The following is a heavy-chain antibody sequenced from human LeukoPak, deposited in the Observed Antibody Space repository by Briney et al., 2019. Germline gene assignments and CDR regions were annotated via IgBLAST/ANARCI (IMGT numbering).Heavy chain of an antibody. V-gene: IGHV3-33*01. Sequence: GGSLRLSCAASGFTFSSYGRHWVRQAPGKGLEWVEVIWYDGSNKDYADSVKGRFTISRDNSKNTLYLQMNSLRAEDTAVYYCARGTMVRGVIRTPFDYWGQGTLVTVSS. CDR2: IWYDGSNK. CDR3: ARGTMVRGVIRTPFDY. CDR1: GFTFSSYG. J-gene: IGHJ4*02. D-gene: IGHD3-10*01.